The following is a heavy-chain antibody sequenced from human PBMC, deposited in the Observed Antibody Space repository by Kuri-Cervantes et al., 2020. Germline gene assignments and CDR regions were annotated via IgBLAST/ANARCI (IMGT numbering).Heavy chain of an antibody. CDR3: AGVSIAVAGTEIDY. Sequence: SETLSLTCAVSGYSISSGYYWSWIRQPPGKGLEWIGYIYYSGSTNYNPSLKSRVTISVDTSKNQFSLKLSSVTAADTAVYYCAGVSIAVAGTEIDYWGQGTLVTVSS. CDR1: GYSISSGYY. D-gene: IGHD6-19*01. CDR2: IYYSGST. V-gene: IGHV4-61*01. J-gene: IGHJ4*02.